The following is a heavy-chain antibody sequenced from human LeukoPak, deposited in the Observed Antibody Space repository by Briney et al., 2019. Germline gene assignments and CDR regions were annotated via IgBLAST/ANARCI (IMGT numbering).Heavy chain of an antibody. CDR3: ASTVIAARWFDP. Sequence: RQPPXXXXXWIGEINHSGSTNYNPSLKSRVTISVDTSKNQFSLKLSPVTAADTAVYYCASTVIAARWFDPWGQGTLVTVSS. J-gene: IGHJ5*02. D-gene: IGHD6-6*01. V-gene: IGHV4-34*01. CDR2: INHSGST.